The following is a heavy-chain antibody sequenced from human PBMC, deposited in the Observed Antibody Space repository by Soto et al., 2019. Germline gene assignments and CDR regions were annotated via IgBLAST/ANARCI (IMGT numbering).Heavy chain of an antibody. J-gene: IGHJ6*02. D-gene: IGHD6-19*01. V-gene: IGHV5-51*01. CDR2: IYPGDSDT. CDR3: ARHGSSVQYYYYRMDV. CDR1: GYSFTSYW. Sequence: PGESLKISCKGSGYSFTSYWVGWVRQMPGKGLEWRGIIYPGDSDTRYSPSFQDQLTISADPSISTAYLQWSRLHASDTDMYYCARHGSSVQYYYYRMDVWGQGTTVTVS.